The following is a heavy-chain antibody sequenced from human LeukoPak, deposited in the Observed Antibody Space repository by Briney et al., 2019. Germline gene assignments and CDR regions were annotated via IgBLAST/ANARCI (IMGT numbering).Heavy chain of an antibody. CDR2: IIPILGIA. V-gene: IGHV1-69*04. J-gene: IGHJ4*02. D-gene: IGHD2-2*01. CDR3: ARAVSSTSRFDY. Sequence: SVKVSCKASGGTFSSYAISWVRQAPGQGLEWMGRIIPILGIANYAQKFQGRVTITADKSTSTAYMELSSLRSEDTAVYYCARAVSSTSRFDYWGQGTLVTVSS. CDR1: GGTFSSYA.